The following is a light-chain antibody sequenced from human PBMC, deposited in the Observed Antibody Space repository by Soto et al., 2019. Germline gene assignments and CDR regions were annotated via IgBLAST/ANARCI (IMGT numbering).Light chain of an antibody. J-gene: IGKJ1*01. Sequence: DIQMTQSPSSLSASVRDRVTLTCRASQSISSYVTWYQQKPGKAPKLRIYAASSLPSGVPSRFSGSGSGTDFTLTISSLQPEDVATYYWQQSYSTPGAWTFGQGTKVEIK. CDR3: QQSYSTPGAWT. CDR2: AAS. CDR1: QSISSY. V-gene: IGKV1-39*01.